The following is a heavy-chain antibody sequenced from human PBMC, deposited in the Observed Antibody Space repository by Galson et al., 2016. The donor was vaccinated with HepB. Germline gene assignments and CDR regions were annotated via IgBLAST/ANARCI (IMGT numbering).Heavy chain of an antibody. Sequence: SLRLSCAASGFSFSNYGMYWVRQAPGKGLEWVTVIRYDGSNKYYADSVKGRFTISRDNSKNTLYLQMNSLRAEDTAVYYCAREAHSSGWYNMDVWGKGTTVTVSS. CDR3: AREAHSSGWYNMDV. CDR2: IRYDGSNK. V-gene: IGHV3-33*01. J-gene: IGHJ6*03. D-gene: IGHD6-19*01. CDR1: GFSFSNYG.